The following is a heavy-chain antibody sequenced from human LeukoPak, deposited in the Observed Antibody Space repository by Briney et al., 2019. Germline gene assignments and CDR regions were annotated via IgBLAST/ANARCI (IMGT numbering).Heavy chain of an antibody. CDR3: AKDGGNYYDTDGHYLMRSYMDV. CDR2: IYYSGST. D-gene: IGHD3-22*01. Sequence: SETLSLTCTVSGGSISSYYWSWIRQPPGKGLEWIGYIYYSGSTNYNPSLKSRVTISVDTSKNQFSLKLNSVTAADTAVYYCAKDGGNYYDTDGHYLMRSYMDVWGKGTRSPSPQ. CDR1: GGSISSYY. V-gene: IGHV4-59*12. J-gene: IGHJ6*04.